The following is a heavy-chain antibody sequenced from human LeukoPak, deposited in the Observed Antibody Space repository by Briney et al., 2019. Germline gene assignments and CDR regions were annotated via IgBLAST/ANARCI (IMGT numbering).Heavy chain of an antibody. CDR3: ARRIYCGGDCYYFDY. CDR1: GGSISSSSYY. CDR2: IYYSGST. Sequence: SETLSLTCTVSGGSISSSSYYWGWIRQPPGKGLEWIGSIYYSGSTYYNPSLKSRVTISVDTSKNQFSLKLSSVTAADTAVYYCARRIYCGGDCYYFDYWGQGTLVTVSS. J-gene: IGHJ4*02. D-gene: IGHD2-21*02. V-gene: IGHV4-39*07.